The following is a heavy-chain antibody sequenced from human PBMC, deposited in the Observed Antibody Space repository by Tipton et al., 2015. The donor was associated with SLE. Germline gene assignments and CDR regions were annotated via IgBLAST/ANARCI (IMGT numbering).Heavy chain of an antibody. CDR2: ISYSGSRT. V-gene: IGHV3-23*01. CDR3: AKRDDSGRFDY. Sequence: SLRLSCAASGFTFSNYGMSWVRQAPGKGLEWVSAISYSGSRTYYAYSVEGRFTISRDTSKNTLYLQMNSLRAEDTAVYYCAKRDDSGRFDYWGQGTQVTVSS. D-gene: IGHD3-22*01. J-gene: IGHJ4*02. CDR1: GFTFSNYG.